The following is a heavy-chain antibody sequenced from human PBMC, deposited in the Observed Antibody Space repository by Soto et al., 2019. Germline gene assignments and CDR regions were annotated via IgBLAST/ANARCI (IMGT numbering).Heavy chain of an antibody. CDR1: GGSINSYY. CDR3: ARHFGDDYGDYLYDF. J-gene: IGHJ4*02. Sequence: QVLLQESGPGLMKPSETLSLTCTVSGGSINSYYWSWIRQPPGKGLEWIGYIYYSGSTKNNPSLKSRVTISMDTSKNQFSLKLSSVTAADTAVYYCARHFGDDYGDYLYDFWGQGTLVTVSS. D-gene: IGHD4-17*01. V-gene: IGHV4-59*08. CDR2: IYYSGST.